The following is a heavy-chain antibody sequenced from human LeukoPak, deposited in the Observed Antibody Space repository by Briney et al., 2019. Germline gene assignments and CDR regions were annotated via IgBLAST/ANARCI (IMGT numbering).Heavy chain of an antibody. V-gene: IGHV3-48*03. J-gene: IGHJ4*02. Sequence: AGGSLRLSCAASGFTFSSYEMNWVRQAPGKGLEWVSYISGSGSTIYYADSVKGRFTISRDNAKNSLYLQMNSLRAEDTAVYYCARVLITGVDYWGQGTLVTVSS. D-gene: IGHD7-27*01. CDR3: ARVLITGVDY. CDR2: ISGSGSTI. CDR1: GFTFSSYE.